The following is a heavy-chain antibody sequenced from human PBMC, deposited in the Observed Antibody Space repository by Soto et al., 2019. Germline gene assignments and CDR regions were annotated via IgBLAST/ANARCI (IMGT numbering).Heavy chain of an antibody. J-gene: IGHJ6*02. D-gene: IGHD2-21*01. CDR2: IIPIFDIT. CDR3: ERPDEGCYSSNHHYYYALDV. Sequence: QVQLVQSGAEVKKPGSSVKVSCKASGGTFRSYSISWVRQAPGQGLEWMGGIIPIFDITNYAQKFQGRVTITADESTSTAYIELSSLVSDDTAVYYFERPDEGCYSSNHHYYYALDVWGQGTTGTV. CDR1: GGTFRSYS. V-gene: IGHV1-69*01.